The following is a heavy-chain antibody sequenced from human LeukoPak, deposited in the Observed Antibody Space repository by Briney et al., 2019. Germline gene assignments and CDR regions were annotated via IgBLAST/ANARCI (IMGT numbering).Heavy chain of an antibody. V-gene: IGHV3-23*01. CDR2: ISGSGGRT. CDR3: AKDDSGSYYPYYYYMDV. D-gene: IGHD1-26*01. Sequence: GGSLRLSCAVSGFTFSNYGMSWVRQAPGKVLEWVSTISGSGGRTYYADSVKGRFTISRDNSKNTLYLQMNSLRAEDTAVYYCAKDDSGSYYPYYYYMDVWGKGTTVTISS. CDR1: GFTFSNYG. J-gene: IGHJ6*03.